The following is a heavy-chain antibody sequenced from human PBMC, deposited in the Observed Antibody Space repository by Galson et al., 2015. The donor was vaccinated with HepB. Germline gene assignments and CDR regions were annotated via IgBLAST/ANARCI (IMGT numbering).Heavy chain of an antibody. J-gene: IGHJ4*02. Sequence: SLRLSCAASGFTFSNDYMTWVRQAPGKGLEWVATINQDGSAKYYVDSVRGRFAISRDNAKNSLFLQMNTLRAEDTAIYYCARIMEGGYFDFWGQGTLVTVSS. V-gene: IGHV3-7*01. CDR1: GFTFSNDY. D-gene: IGHD3-16*01. CDR3: ARIMEGGYFDF. CDR2: INQDGSAK.